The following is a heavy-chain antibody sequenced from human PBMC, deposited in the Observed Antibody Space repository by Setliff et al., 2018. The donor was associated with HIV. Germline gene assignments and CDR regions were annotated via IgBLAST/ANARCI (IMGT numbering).Heavy chain of an antibody. CDR1: GYSFTSNW. CDR2: IYPGDSYT. Sequence: GESLKISCKGSGYSFTSNWIGWVRQMPGKGLEWMGIIYPGDSYTNYSPSFQGHVTISADKSISTAYLQWSSLKASDTAMYYCARGVGGYYPYYYYGMDVWGQGTTVTVSS. CDR3: ARGVGGYYPYYYYGMDV. J-gene: IGHJ6*02. D-gene: IGHD3-3*01. V-gene: IGHV5-51*01.